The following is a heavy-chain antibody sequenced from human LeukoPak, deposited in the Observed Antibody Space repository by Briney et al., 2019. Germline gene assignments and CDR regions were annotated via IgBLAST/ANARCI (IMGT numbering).Heavy chain of an antibody. V-gene: IGHV1-8*02. Sequence: ASVKVSCKASGYTFTSYGISWVRQAPGQGLEWMGWMNPNSGNTGYAQKFQGRVTMTRNTSISTAYMELSSLRSEDTAVYYCARGTEYSSSWYYYYYYGMTSGAKGPRSPSP. D-gene: IGHD6-13*01. CDR3: ARGTEYSSSWYYYYYYGMTS. J-gene: IGHJ6*02. CDR1: GYTFTSYG. CDR2: MNPNSGNT.